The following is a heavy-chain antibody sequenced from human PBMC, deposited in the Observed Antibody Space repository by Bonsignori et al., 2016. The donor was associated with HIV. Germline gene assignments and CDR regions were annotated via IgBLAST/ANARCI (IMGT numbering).Heavy chain of an antibody. Sequence: RQAPGKGLEWIGSIYYSGSTYYNPSLKSRVTISVDTSKNQFSLKLSSVTAADTAVYYCARGTSGYSYGGYYYYMDVWGKGTTVTV. D-gene: IGHD5-18*01. CDR2: IYYSGST. CDR3: ARGTSGYSYGGYYYYMDV. V-gene: IGHV4-39*07. J-gene: IGHJ6*03.